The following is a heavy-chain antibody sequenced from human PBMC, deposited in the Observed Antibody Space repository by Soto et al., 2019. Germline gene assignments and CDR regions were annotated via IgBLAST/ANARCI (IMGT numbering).Heavy chain of an antibody. CDR1: GGAIYSGVYS. J-gene: IGHJ4*02. V-gene: IGHV4-30-2*01. Sequence: LLTLSLTCAVFGGAIYSGVYSWNWIRKPPGKGLEWIGYIYHSGSTYYNPSLKSRVTISVDTSKNQFSLKLSSVTAADTAVYYCASKRGNYLDYWGRGALVTVSS. CDR3: ASKRGNYLDY. CDR2: IYHSGST. D-gene: IGHD3-16*01.